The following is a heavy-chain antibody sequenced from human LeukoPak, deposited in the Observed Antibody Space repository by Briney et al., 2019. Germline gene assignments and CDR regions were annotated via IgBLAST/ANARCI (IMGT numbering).Heavy chain of an antibody. Sequence: SETLSLTCTVSGGSISSSSYYWGWIRQPPGKGLEWIGSIYYSGSTYYNPSLESRVTISVDTSKNQFSLKLSSVTAADTAVYYCAREVGATTKDYWGQGTLVTVSS. CDR1: GGSISSSSYY. D-gene: IGHD1-26*01. CDR3: AREVGATTKDY. CDR2: IYYSGST. J-gene: IGHJ4*02. V-gene: IGHV4-39*07.